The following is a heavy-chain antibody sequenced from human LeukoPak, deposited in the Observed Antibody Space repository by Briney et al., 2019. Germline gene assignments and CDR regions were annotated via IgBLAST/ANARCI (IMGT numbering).Heavy chain of an antibody. CDR1: GDSFSSNSAA. J-gene: IGHJ6*03. Sequence: SQTLSLTCAVSGDSFSSNSAAWNWVRLSPSRGVEWLGRTYYRSKWYNDYAVSVESRITINPDTSKNQFSLQLNSVTPEDTAVYYCARGPSLVGYYYMDVWGKGTTVTVSS. D-gene: IGHD1-26*01. CDR2: TYYRSKWYN. CDR3: ARGPSLVGYYYMDV. V-gene: IGHV6-1*01.